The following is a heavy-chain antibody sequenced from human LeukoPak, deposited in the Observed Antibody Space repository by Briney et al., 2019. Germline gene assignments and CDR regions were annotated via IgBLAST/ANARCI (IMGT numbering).Heavy chain of an antibody. Sequence: GASVKVSCKASGYTFTSYDINWVRQAPGQGLEWMGWMNPNNGNTGYAQKFQGRVTITRNASISTAYMELSSLRSEDTAVYYCARGGYYDSSGYPNWGQGTLVTVSS. CDR3: ARGGYYDSSGYPN. V-gene: IGHV1-8*03. D-gene: IGHD3-22*01. J-gene: IGHJ4*02. CDR2: MNPNNGNT. CDR1: GYTFTSYD.